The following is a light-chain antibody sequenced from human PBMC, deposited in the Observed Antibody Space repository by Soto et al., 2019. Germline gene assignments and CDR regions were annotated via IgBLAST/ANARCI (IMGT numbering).Light chain of an antibody. CDR1: SSDVGGYNY. J-gene: IGLJ1*01. Sequence: QSVLAQPASVSGSPGRSITISCTGTSSDVGGYNYVSWYQQHPVKAPKLMIYDVTNRPSGVSDRFSGSKSGNTASLTISGLQAEDEADYYCSSYTSSSTPYVLGTGTKVTVL. V-gene: IGLV2-14*01. CDR2: DVT. CDR3: SSYTSSSTPYV.